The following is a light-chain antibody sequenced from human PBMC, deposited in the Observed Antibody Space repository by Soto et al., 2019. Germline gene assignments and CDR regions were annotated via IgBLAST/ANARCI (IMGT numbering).Light chain of an antibody. CDR1: QSVSNNY. CDR2: GAS. J-gene: IGKJ1*01. CDR3: QQYGSSGT. V-gene: IGKV3-20*01. Sequence: EIVLTQSPGTPSLPPRERPTLSCRASQSVSNNYLAWYQQKPRQAPSLLIYGASNWATGIPDRFSGSGSGTDFTLTISRLEPEDFAVYYCQQYGSSGTFGQGTKVDIK.